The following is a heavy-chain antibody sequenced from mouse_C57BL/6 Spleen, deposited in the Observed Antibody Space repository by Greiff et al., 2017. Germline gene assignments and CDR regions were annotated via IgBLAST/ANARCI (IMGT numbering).Heavy chain of an antibody. J-gene: IGHJ4*01. CDR2: ISSGSSSI. V-gene: IGHV5-17*01. CDR3: ARLITTVVATPYYYAMDY. D-gene: IGHD1-1*01. Sequence: EVKLEESGGGLVKPGGSLKLSCAASGFTFSDYGMHWVRQAPEKGLEWVAYISSGSSSIYYADTVKGRFTISRDNATNTLFLQMTSLRSEETAMYYCARLITTVVATPYYYAMDYWGQGTSVTVSS. CDR1: GFTFSDYG.